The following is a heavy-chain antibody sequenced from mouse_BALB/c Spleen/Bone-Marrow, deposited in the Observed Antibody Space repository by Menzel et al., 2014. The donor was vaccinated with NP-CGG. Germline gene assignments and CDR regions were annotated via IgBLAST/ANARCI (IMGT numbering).Heavy chain of an antibody. Sequence: EVQLVESEGGLVQPGGSLKLSCATSGFTFSDYYMYWVRQTPEKRLEWVAYISNGGGSTYYPDTVKGRFTISRDNAKNTLYLQMSRLKSEDTAMYYCARHSDYDYFDYWGQGTTLTVPS. J-gene: IGHJ2*01. CDR2: ISNGGGST. CDR3: ARHSDYDYFDY. D-gene: IGHD2-4*01. CDR1: GFTFSDYY. V-gene: IGHV5-12*02.